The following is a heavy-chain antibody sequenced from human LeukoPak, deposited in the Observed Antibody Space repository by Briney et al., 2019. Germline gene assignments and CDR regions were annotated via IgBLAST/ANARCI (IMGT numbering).Heavy chain of an antibody. Sequence: LRLSCAASGFTFSDYYMSWIRQHPGKGLEWIGYIYYSGSTYYNPSLKSRVTISVDTSKNQFSLKLSSVTAADTAVYYCARDRGYSYIDAFDIWGQGTMVTVSS. CDR1: GFTFSDYY. J-gene: IGHJ3*02. D-gene: IGHD5-18*01. CDR2: IYYSGST. CDR3: ARDRGYSYIDAFDI. V-gene: IGHV4-31*02.